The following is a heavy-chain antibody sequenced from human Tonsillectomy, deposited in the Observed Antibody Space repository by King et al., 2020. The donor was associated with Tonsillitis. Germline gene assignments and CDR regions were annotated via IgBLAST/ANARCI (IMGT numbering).Heavy chain of an antibody. CDR2: INSDGSST. V-gene: IGHV3-74*01. CDR3: VRDRRWKGADAFDI. CDR1: GFTFSSYW. D-gene: IGHD1-1*01. Sequence: VQLVESGGGLVQPGGSLRLSCAASGFTFSSYWMHWVRQAPGKGLVWVSRINSDGSSTSYADSVKGRFTISRDNVKNTLYLQMNSLKVEGTAVYYCVRDRRWKGADAFDIWGQGTMVTVSS. J-gene: IGHJ3*02.